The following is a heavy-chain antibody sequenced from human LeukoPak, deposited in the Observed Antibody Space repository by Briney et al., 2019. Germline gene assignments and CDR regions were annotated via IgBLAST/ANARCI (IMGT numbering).Heavy chain of an antibody. CDR2: IYYSGST. CDR1: GGSISSSSYY. CDR3: ARGIAVAGPERNYFDY. V-gene: IGHV4-39*01. J-gene: IGHJ4*02. Sequence: SETLSLTCTVSGGSISSSSYYWGWIRQPPGKGLEWIGSIYYSGSTYYNPSLKSRVTISVDTSKNQFSLKLSSVTAADTAVYYCARGIAVAGPERNYFDYWGQGILVTVST. D-gene: IGHD6-19*01.